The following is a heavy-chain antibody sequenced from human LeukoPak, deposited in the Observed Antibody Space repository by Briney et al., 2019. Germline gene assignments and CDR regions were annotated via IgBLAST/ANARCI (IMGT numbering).Heavy chain of an antibody. CDR3: AITYDFWSGYVGGMDV. V-gene: IGHV4-4*07. Sequence: PSQTLSLTCTVSGGSISSYYWSWIRQPAGNGLEWIGRIYTSGSTNYNTSLKSRVTMSVDTSKNQFSLKLSSVTAADTAVYYCAITYDFWSGYVGGMDVWGQGTTVTVSS. J-gene: IGHJ6*02. CDR2: IYTSGST. CDR1: GGSISSYY. D-gene: IGHD3-3*01.